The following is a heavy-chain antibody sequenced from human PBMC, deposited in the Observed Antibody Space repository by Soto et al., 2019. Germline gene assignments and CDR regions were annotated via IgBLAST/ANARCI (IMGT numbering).Heavy chain of an antibody. J-gene: IGHJ6*02. CDR2: TYYRSKWYN. D-gene: IGHD5-12*01. CDR3: ASSRKVATILPYNYYYYGMDV. Sequence: SQTLSLTCAISGDSVSSNSAAWNWIRQSPSRGLEWLGRTYYRSKWYNDYAVSVKSRITINPDTSKNQFSLQLNSVTPEDTAVYYCASSRKVATILPYNYYYYGMDVWGQGTTVTVSS. V-gene: IGHV6-1*01. CDR1: GDSVSSNSAA.